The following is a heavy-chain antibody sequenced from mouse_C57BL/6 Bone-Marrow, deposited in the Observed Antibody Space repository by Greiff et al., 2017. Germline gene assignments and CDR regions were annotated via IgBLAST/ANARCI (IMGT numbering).Heavy chain of an antibody. Sequence: QVQLQQPGAELVKPGASVKVSCKASGYTFTSYWMHWVKQRPGQGLEWIGRIHPSDSYTNYNQKFKGKATLTVDTSSSTAYMQLSSLTSEDSAVYYCARPRGNYRFAYWGQGTLVTVSA. CDR3: ARPRGNYRFAY. D-gene: IGHD2-1*01. CDR1: GYTFTSYW. CDR2: IHPSDSYT. J-gene: IGHJ3*01. V-gene: IGHV1-74*01.